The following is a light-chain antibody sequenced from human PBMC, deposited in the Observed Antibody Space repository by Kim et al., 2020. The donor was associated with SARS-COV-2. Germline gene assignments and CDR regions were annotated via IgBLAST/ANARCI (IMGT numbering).Light chain of an antibody. Sequence: GRTVGSTCQGDGLLSYYASWYQQQPGPVSLFVIYGKNNQPSGIPDGFFGSSSGNTASLIITGAKEEEEADDYCNSRGSSGDHLGVFGGGTQLSVL. CDR3: NSRGSSGDHLGV. V-gene: IGLV3-19*01. CDR2: GKN. CDR1: GLLSYY. J-gene: IGLJ2*01.